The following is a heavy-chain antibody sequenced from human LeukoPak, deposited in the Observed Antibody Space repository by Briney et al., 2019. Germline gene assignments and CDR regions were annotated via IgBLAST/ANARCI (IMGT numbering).Heavy chain of an antibody. D-gene: IGHD5-12*01. Sequence: GGSLRLSCAPSDFRVTSYYMGWVRQAPGKGLEWVSYISSSGSTINYADSVKGRFTISRDNAKKSVYLQMNSLRAEDTAVYYCARDGGDIRGYSGYDYDYWGQGTLVTVSS. CDR3: ARDGGDIRGYSGYDYDY. CDR1: DFRVTSYY. V-gene: IGHV3-11*04. CDR2: ISSSGSTI. J-gene: IGHJ4*02.